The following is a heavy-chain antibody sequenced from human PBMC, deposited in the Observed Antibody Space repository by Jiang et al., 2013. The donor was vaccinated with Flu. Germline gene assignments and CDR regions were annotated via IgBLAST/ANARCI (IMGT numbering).Heavy chain of an antibody. CDR2: ISSSSSYI. V-gene: IGHV3-21*01. CDR3: ARDSTSRLVTPFDY. D-gene: IGHD4-23*01. CDR1: GFTFSSYS. Sequence: QLLESGGGLVKPGGSLRLSCAASGFTFSSYSMNWVRQAPGKGLEWVSSISSSSSYIYYADSVKGRFTISRDNAKNSLYLQMNSLRAEDTAVYYCARDSTSRLVTPFDYWGQGTLVTVSS. J-gene: IGHJ4*02.